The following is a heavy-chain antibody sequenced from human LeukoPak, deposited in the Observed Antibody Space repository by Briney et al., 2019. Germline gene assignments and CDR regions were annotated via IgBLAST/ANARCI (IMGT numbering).Heavy chain of an antibody. CDR2: ISYDGSNK. D-gene: IGHD3-10*01. CDR3: AKDLSWFGEFPLPDY. V-gene: IGHV3-30*18. Sequence: GRSLRLSCAASGFTFSSYGMHWVRQAPGKGLEWVAVISYDGSNKYYADSVKGRFTISRDNSKNTLYLQVNSLRAEDTAVYYCAKDLSWFGEFPLPDYWGQGTLVTVSS. J-gene: IGHJ4*02. CDR1: GFTFSSYG.